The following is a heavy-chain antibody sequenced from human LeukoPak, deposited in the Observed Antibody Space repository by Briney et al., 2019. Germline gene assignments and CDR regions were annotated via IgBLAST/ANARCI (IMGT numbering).Heavy chain of an antibody. J-gene: IGHJ4*02. Sequence: ASVKVSCKASGGTFSSYAISWVRQAPGQGLEWMGGIIPIFGTANYAQKFQGRVTITTDESTSTAYMELSSLRSDDTAVYYCARELTEYYGSGSYYKGGLDYWGQGTLVTVSS. D-gene: IGHD3-10*01. CDR3: ARELTEYYGSGSYYKGGLDY. CDR1: GGTFSSYA. CDR2: IIPIFGTA. V-gene: IGHV1-69*05.